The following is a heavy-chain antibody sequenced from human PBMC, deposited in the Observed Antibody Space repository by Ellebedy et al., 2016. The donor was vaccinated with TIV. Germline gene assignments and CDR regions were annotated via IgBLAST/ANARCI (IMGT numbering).Heavy chain of an antibody. CDR1: GFTFSSYA. CDR3: ARRQVWPNKYGMDV. V-gene: IGHV3-33*08. D-gene: IGHD2-21*01. Sequence: GESLKISXAASGFTFSSYALHWVRQAPGKGLEWVAVIWYDGSNKYYADSVKGRFTISRDNSKNTLYLQMNSLRAEDTAVYYCARRQVWPNKYGMDVWGQGTTVTVSS. CDR2: IWYDGSNK. J-gene: IGHJ6*02.